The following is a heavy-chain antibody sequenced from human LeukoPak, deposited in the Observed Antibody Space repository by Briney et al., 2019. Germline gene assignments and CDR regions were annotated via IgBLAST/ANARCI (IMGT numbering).Heavy chain of an antibody. V-gene: IGHV3-48*01. J-gene: IGHJ4*02. CDR3: ARGPYSSSNYFDY. Sequence: GGSLRLSCAASGFTFSTYSMNWVRQFPGKGLEWVSYISNIGSTIYYADSVKGRITISRDNAKNSLYLQMNSLRAEDTAVYYCARGPYSSSNYFDYWGQGTLVTLSS. CDR2: ISNIGSTI. D-gene: IGHD6-6*01. CDR1: GFTFSTYS.